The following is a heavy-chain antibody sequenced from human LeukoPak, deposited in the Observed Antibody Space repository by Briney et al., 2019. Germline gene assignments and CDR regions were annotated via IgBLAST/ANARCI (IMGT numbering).Heavy chain of an antibody. V-gene: IGHV3-33*01. Sequence: GGSLRLSCAASGFTFSNYGMHWVRQAPGKGLEWVAVIWYDGNNKYYADSVKGRFTISRDNSKNTLYLQMNSLGAEDTAVYYCARDLRYSSGWSGPGEMDYWGQGTLVTVSS. D-gene: IGHD6-19*01. CDR1: GFTFSNYG. CDR3: ARDLRYSSGWSGPGEMDY. J-gene: IGHJ4*02. CDR2: IWYDGNNK.